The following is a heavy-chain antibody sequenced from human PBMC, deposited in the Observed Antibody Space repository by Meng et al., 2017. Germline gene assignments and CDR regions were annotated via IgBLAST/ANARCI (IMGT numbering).Heavy chain of an antibody. CDR1: GGTFSSYS. D-gene: IGHD4-17*01. Sequence: VQLGQCGGEVKKPGSLVKVPRKASGGTFSSYSISWVRQAPGQGLEWMGGIIPIFGTANYAQKFQGRVTITADESTSTAYMELSSLRSEDTAVYYCARDYGDYAWIAKRWFDPWGQGTLVTVSS. CDR3: ARDYGDYAWIAKRWFDP. J-gene: IGHJ5*02. V-gene: IGHV1-69*01. CDR2: IIPIFGTA.